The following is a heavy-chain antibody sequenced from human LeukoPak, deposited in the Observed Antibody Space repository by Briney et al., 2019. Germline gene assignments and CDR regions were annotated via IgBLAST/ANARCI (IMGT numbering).Heavy chain of an antibody. CDR3: ARGPTYYDYVWGSYRPGGNWFDP. J-gene: IGHJ5*02. V-gene: IGHV4-39*07. CDR1: GGSISSSSYY. D-gene: IGHD3-16*02. CDR2: INHSGST. Sequence: SETLSLTCTVSGGSISSSSYYWSWIRQPPGKGLEWIGEINHSGSTNYNPSLKSRVTISVDTSKNQFSLKLSSVTAADTAVYYCARGPTYYDYVWGSYRPGGNWFDPWGQGTLVTVSS.